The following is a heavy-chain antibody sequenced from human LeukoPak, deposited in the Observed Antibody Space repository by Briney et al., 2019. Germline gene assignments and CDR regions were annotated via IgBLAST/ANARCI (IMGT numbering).Heavy chain of an antibody. D-gene: IGHD3-3*01. Sequence: GGSLRLSCAASGFSFSNYAMSWVRQAPGEGLEWVSLIYTSGTTTYADSVKGRFTISRDPSKNTVYLQMNRLRVEDTAVYYCARDKPGFLEGDMDVWGIGTTVTVSS. J-gene: IGHJ6*03. CDR1: GFSFSNYA. CDR3: ARDKPGFLEGDMDV. CDR2: IYTSGTT. V-gene: IGHV3-23*03.